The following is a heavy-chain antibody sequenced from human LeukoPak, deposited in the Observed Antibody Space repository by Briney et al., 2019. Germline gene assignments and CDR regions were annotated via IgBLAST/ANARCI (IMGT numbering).Heavy chain of an antibody. CDR1: GFVVSYNY. V-gene: IGHV3-66*01. J-gene: IGHJ5*02. D-gene: IGHD1-26*01. Sequence: GGSMRLSCAASGFVVSYNYMSWVRQAPGKGLEWVSVIYSGGSTYYADSVKGRFTISRDNSKNTVYLQMNSLRVEDTAVYYCARVKVGITYWFDPWGQGTLVTVSS. CDR2: IYSGGST. CDR3: ARVKVGITYWFDP.